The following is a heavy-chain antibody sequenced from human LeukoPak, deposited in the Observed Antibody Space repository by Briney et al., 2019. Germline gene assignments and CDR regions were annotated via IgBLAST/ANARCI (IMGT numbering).Heavy chain of an antibody. CDR1: GYTFTSYG. CDR2: ISAYNGNT. D-gene: IGHD3-9*01. V-gene: IGHV1-18*01. Sequence: ASVKVSCKASGYTFTSYGISWVRQAPGQGLEWMGWISAYNGNTNYAQKLQGRVTMTTDTSTSTAYTELRSLGSDDTAVYYCARILTGYYFDYWGQGTLVTVSS. J-gene: IGHJ4*02. CDR3: ARILTGYYFDY.